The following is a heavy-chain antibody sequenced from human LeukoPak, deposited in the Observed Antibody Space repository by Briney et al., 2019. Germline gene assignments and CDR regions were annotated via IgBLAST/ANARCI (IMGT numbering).Heavy chain of an antibody. V-gene: IGHV4-59*11. Sequence: PSETLSLTCTVSGGSISSHYWSWIRQPPGKGLEWIGYIYYSGSTNYNPSLKSRVTISVDTSKNQFSLKLSSVTAADTAVYYCAREIAAAGRFDYWDQGTLVTVSS. J-gene: IGHJ4*02. CDR3: AREIAAAGRFDY. CDR2: IYYSGST. CDR1: GGSISSHY. D-gene: IGHD6-13*01.